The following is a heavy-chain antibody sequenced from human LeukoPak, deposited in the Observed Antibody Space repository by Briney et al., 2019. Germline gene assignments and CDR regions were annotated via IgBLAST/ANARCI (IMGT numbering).Heavy chain of an antibody. Sequence: GGSLRLSCAASGFTFGTYSLNWVRQAPPKGLEWVSSISSSSSYIYYADSVKGRFTISRDNAKKSVYLQMNSLRAEDTAVYYCAELGITMIGGVWGKGTTVTISS. CDR2: ISSSSSYI. CDR3: AELGITMIGGV. J-gene: IGHJ6*04. V-gene: IGHV3-21*01. CDR1: GFTFGTYS. D-gene: IGHD3-10*02.